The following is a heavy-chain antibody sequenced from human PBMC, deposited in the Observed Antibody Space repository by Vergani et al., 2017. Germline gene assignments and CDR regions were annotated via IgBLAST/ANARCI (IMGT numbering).Heavy chain of an antibody. CDR2: IYYSGST. Sequence: QLQLQESGPGLVKPSETLSLTCTVSGGSISSSSYYWGWIRQPPGKGLEWIGSIYYSGSTYYNPSLKSRVTISVDTSKNQFSLKLSSVTAADTAVYYCARGVLLDDAFDIWGQGTMVTVSS. V-gene: IGHV4-39*01. CDR1: GGSISSSSYY. J-gene: IGHJ3*02. CDR3: ARGVLLDDAFDI. D-gene: IGHD3-10*01.